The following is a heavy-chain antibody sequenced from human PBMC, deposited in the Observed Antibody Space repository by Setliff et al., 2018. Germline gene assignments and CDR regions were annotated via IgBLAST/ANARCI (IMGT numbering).Heavy chain of an antibody. CDR2: IYYSGST. CDR3: ARDEGSSYFYGMDV. CDR1: GGSISSYY. Sequence: PSETLSLTCTVSGGSISSYYWSWIQQPPGKGLEWIGYIYYSGSTNYNPSLKSRVTISVDTSKNQFSLKLSSVTAADTAVYYCARDEGSSYFYGMDVWGQGTKVTVSS. D-gene: IGHD6-13*01. J-gene: IGHJ6*02. V-gene: IGHV4-59*01.